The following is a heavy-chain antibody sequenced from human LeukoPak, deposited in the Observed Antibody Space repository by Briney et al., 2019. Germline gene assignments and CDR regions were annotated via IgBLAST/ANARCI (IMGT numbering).Heavy chain of an antibody. V-gene: IGHV1-18*01. Sequence: ASVKVSCKASGYTFTSYAMNWVRQAPGQGLEWMGWINAYNGNTNYAREVQDRVTMTTDTSTSTAYMEFKSLTSDDTAVYYCARDSADCSGDGCYSAEYFQHWGQGTLVTVSS. CDR3: ARDSADCSGDGCYSAEYFQH. CDR2: INAYNGNT. CDR1: GYTFTSYA. D-gene: IGHD2-15*01. J-gene: IGHJ1*01.